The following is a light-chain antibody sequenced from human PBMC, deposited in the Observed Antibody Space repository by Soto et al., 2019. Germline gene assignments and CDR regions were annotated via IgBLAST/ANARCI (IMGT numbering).Light chain of an antibody. J-gene: IGKJ1*01. CDR2: DAS. CDR1: QSVSSN. V-gene: IGKV3-11*01. Sequence: EIVMTQSPATLSVSPGERATLSCRASQSVSSNLAWYQQKPGQAPRLLIYDASNRATGIPARFSGSGSGTDFTLTISSLEPEDFAVYYCQQRTNWKPFGQGTKVDI. CDR3: QQRTNWKP.